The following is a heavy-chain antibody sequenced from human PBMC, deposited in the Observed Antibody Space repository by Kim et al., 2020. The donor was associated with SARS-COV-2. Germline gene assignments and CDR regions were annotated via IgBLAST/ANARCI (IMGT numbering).Heavy chain of an antibody. Sequence: GGSLRLSCAASGFTFSSYSMNWVRQAPGKGLEWVSSISSSSSYIYYADSVKGRFTISRDNAKNSLYLQMNSLRAEDTAVYYCARNLFSSGSGSYLPGWKWGQGTLVTVSS. D-gene: IGHD3-10*01. CDR1: GFTFSSYS. J-gene: IGHJ4*02. CDR2: ISSSSSYI. V-gene: IGHV3-21*01. CDR3: ARNLFSSGSGSYLPGWK.